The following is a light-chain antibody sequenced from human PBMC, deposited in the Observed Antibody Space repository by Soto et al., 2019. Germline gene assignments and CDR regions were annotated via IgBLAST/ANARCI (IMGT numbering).Light chain of an antibody. Sequence: EIVLTQSPGTLSLSPGERATLSCRASQSVSSTYLGWYQQKPGQAPRLLISGASSRATGIPDRFSGSGSGTDFTLTISRLAPEDFAVYYCQQYGSIPFTLGPGTKVDI. CDR3: QQYGSIPFT. CDR1: QSVSSTY. J-gene: IGKJ3*01. CDR2: GAS. V-gene: IGKV3-20*01.